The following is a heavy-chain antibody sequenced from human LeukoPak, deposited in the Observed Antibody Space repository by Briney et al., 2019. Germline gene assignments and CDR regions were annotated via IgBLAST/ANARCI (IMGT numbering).Heavy chain of an antibody. D-gene: IGHD3-10*01. CDR1: GYTFTGYY. Sequence: ASVKVSCKASGYTFTGYYIHWVRQAPGQGLERMGGLNPDTGSTNYAQKFQARVIMTRDTSINTAYMELRRLRYDDTAMYFCARESFPGSGGLNWFAPWGQGTLVTVSA. CDR2: LNPDTGST. CDR3: ARESFPGSGGLNWFAP. V-gene: IGHV1-2*02. J-gene: IGHJ5*02.